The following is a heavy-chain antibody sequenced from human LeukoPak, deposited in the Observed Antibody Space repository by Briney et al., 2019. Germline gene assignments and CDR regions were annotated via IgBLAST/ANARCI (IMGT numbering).Heavy chain of an antibody. CDR1: GGSIGSSSYY. Sequence: SETLSLTCTVSGGSIGSSSYYWGWIRQPPGKGLEWVGSIHYSGSTYYNPSLKSRVTISVDTSKNQFSLKLSSVTAADTAVYYCARRGSPTYYYLDVWGQGTLVTVSS. D-gene: IGHD1-26*01. V-gene: IGHV4-39*01. J-gene: IGHJ4*02. CDR2: IHYSGST. CDR3: ARRGSPTYYYLDV.